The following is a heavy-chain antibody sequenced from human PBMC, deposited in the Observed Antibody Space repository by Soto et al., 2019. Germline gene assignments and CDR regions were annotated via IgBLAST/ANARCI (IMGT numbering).Heavy chain of an antibody. V-gene: IGHV5-10-1*01. CDR1: GYSFAGYW. CDR3: ARQIYDSDTGPNFQYYFDS. J-gene: IGHJ4*02. Sequence: GESLKISCKGSGYSFAGYWITWVRQKPGKGLEWMGRIDPSDSQTYYSPSFRGHVTISVTKSITTVFLQWSSLRASDTAMYYCARQIYDSDTGPNFQYYFDSWAQGTPVTVSS. D-gene: IGHD3-22*01. CDR2: IDPSDSQT.